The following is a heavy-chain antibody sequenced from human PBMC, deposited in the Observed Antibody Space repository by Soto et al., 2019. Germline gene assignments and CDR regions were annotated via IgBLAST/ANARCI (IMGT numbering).Heavy chain of an antibody. CDR1: GYTFTGYY. J-gene: IGHJ4*02. CDR2: INPKSGGT. V-gene: IGHV1-2*02. D-gene: IGHD5-12*01. CDR3: AKANSGDDDEFDY. Sequence: VKVSCKASGYTFTGYYMHWVRQAPGQGLEWMGWINPKSGGTDYAQKFQGRVTMTRDTSSSSAYMELSSLRSDDTAVYYCAKANSGDDDEFDYWGQGTQVTVSS.